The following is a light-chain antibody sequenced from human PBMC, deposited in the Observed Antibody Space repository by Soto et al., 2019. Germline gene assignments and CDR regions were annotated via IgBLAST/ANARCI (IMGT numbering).Light chain of an antibody. CDR2: DVS. V-gene: IGLV2-14*01. CDR1: SSDIGDYNY. CDR3: CSYTRRGTLI. J-gene: IGLJ1*01. Sequence: QSVLTQPASVSGSPGQSITISCVGTSSDIGDYNYVSWYQQHPGKVPKVIIYDVSNRPSGVSYRFSATKSGNTASLTISGLQAEDEADYYCCSYTRRGTLIFGTVTKVTVL.